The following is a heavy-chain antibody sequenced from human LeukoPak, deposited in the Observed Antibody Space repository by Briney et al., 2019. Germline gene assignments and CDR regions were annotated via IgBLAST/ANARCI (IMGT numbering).Heavy chain of an antibody. J-gene: IGHJ4*02. CDR1: GGSISGSGYY. V-gene: IGHV4-39*07. D-gene: IGHD6-19*01. Sequence: SETLSLTCTVSGGSISGSGYYWGWVRQPPGKGLEWIGSIYESGSIYYNPSLNSRVTLSVDTSKNQFSLKLSSVTAADTAVYYCARDHSSATSLDYWGQGTLVTVSS. CDR2: IYESGSI. CDR3: ARDHSSATSLDY.